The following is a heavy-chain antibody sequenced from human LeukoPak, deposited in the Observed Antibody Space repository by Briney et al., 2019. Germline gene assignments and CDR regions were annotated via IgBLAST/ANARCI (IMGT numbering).Heavy chain of an antibody. D-gene: IGHD5-12*01. CDR1: GGSFSGYY. J-gene: IGHJ5*02. CDR3: ARGREWVRFAGRNWFDP. CDR2: INHSGST. V-gene: IGHV4-34*01. Sequence: SETLSLTSAVYGGSFSGYYWSWIRQPPGKGLEWIGEINHSGSTNYNPSLKSRVTISVDASKNQFSLKLSSVTAADTAVYYCARGREWVRFAGRNWFDPWGQGTLVTVSS.